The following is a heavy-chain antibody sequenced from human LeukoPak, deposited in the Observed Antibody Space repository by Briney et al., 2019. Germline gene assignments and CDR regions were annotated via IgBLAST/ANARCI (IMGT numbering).Heavy chain of an antibody. Sequence: PGGSLRLSCAASGFTFSSYAMSWVRQAPGKGLEWVSAISGSGGSTYYADSVKGRFTISRDNSKNTLYLQMNSLRAEDTAVYYCARERDWYDSIDQDAFDIWGQGTMVTVSS. CDR1: GFTFSSYA. CDR3: ARERDWYDSIDQDAFDI. V-gene: IGHV3-23*01. D-gene: IGHD3-22*01. J-gene: IGHJ3*02. CDR2: ISGSGGST.